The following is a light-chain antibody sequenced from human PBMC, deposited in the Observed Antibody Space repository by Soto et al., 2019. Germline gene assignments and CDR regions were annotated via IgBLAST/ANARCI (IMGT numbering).Light chain of an antibody. Sequence: IQMTQSPSTMSASVGYRVTITCGSSQSISGYLAWYQQKPGKAPKVLIYDASSLESGVPSRFSGSASGTEFTLTISSLKTDDFATYYCQQYNTYPWTFGQGTKVDI. CDR3: QQYNTYPWT. CDR2: DAS. CDR1: QSISGY. J-gene: IGKJ1*01. V-gene: IGKV1-5*01.